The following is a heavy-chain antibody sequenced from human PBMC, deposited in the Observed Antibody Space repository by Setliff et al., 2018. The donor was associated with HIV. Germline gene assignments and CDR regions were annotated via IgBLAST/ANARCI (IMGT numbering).Heavy chain of an antibody. CDR2: INSDGSTT. J-gene: IGHJ4*02. V-gene: IGHV3-74*01. CDR1: EFTFSSYW. CDR3: TKPTTVVTSYYLDS. D-gene: IGHD4-17*01. Sequence: GGSLRLSCAASEFTFSSYWMHWVRQAPGKGLVWVSRINSDGSTTTYADSVKGRSTISRDNAKNTLYLQMNSLRAEDTAVYYCTKPTTVVTSYYLDSWGQGTQVTV.